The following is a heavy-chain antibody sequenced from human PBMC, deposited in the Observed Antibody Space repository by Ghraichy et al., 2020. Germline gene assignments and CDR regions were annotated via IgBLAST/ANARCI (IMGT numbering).Heavy chain of an antibody. D-gene: IGHD6-13*01. CDR1: GFTFSDHW. V-gene: IGHV3-74*01. CDR3: TRAAADSWQTSDC. Sequence: GGSLRLSCAASGFTFSDHWMHWVRQAPGTGLVWVSRIKTDGSMTGYADSVRGRFTISRDNAKNILYLEMNSLRAEDTAIYYCTRAAADSWQTSDCWGQGTLLTVSS. J-gene: IGHJ4*02. CDR2: IKTDGSMT.